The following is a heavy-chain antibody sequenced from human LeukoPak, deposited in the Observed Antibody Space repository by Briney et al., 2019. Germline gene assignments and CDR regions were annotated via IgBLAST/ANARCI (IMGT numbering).Heavy chain of an antibody. V-gene: IGHV3-48*03. J-gene: IGHJ4*02. CDR2: ISSSGSTI. D-gene: IGHD2-2*01. CDR1: GFTFSSYE. CDR3: ARLENSVVVPGALDY. Sequence: GGSLRLSCAASGFTFSSYEMNWVRQAPGKGLEWVSYISSSGSTIYYADSVKGRFTIPRDNAKKSLYLQMNSLRAEDTAVYYCARLENSVVVPGALDYWGQGTLVTVSS.